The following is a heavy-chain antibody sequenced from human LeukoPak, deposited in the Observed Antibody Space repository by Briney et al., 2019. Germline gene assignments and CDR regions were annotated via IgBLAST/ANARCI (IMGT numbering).Heavy chain of an antibody. Sequence: ASVKVSCKTSGYTFINYDINWVRQAAGQGLEWMGWMKPSTGKTGYSQKFQGRVTLTRDTSISTAYMELSSLTSEDTAVYYCTRWVSAAAEWGQGTLITVSS. V-gene: IGHV1-8*01. CDR3: TRWVSAAAE. CDR1: GYTFINYD. D-gene: IGHD6-25*01. CDR2: MKPSTGKT. J-gene: IGHJ4*02.